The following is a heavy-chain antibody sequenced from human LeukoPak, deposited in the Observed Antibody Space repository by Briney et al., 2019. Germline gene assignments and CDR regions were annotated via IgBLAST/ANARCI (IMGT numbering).Heavy chain of an antibody. J-gene: IGHJ4*02. CDR3: ARGQWGSHFDY. V-gene: IGHV1-46*01. Sequence: ASVKVSCKASGYTFTSYYMHWVRQAPGQGLEWMGIINPSGGSTSYAQKFQGRVTMTRDMSTSTVYMELRSLRSDDTAVYYCARGQWGSHFDYWGQGTLVTVSS. CDR1: GYTFTSYY. CDR2: INPSGGST. D-gene: IGHD3-16*01.